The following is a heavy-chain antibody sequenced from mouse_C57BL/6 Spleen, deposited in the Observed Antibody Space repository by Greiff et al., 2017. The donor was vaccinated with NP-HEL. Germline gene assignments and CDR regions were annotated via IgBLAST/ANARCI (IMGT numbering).Heavy chain of an antibody. D-gene: IGHD2-4*01. CDR2: ISDGGSYT. CDR3: ARDPEIYYDYDKGGYFDY. V-gene: IGHV5-4*01. Sequence: EVQLVESGGGLVKPGGSLKLSCAASGFTFSSYAMSWVRQTPEKRLEWVATISDGGSYTYYPDNVKGRFTISRDNAKNNLYLQMSHLKSEDTAMYYCARDPEIYYDYDKGGYFDYWGQGTTLTVSS. J-gene: IGHJ2*01. CDR1: GFTFSSYA.